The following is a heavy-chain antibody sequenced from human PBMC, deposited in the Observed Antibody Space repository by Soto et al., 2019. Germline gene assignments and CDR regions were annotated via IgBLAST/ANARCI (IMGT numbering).Heavy chain of an antibody. J-gene: IGHJ4*02. Sequence: GGSLRLSCAASGFTVSSNYMSWVRQAPGKGLEWVSVIYSGGSTYYADSVKGRFTISRDNSKNTLYLQMNGLRAEDTAVYYCARDLPHYDFWSGYNDYWGQGTLVTVSS. CDR2: IYSGGST. CDR1: GFTVSSNY. V-gene: IGHV3-66*01. D-gene: IGHD3-3*01. CDR3: ARDLPHYDFWSGYNDY.